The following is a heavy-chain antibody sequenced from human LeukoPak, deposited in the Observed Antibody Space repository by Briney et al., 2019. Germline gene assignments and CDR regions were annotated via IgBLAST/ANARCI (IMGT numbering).Heavy chain of an antibody. Sequence: GGSLRLSCAVSGFTFSSYWMHWVRQAPGKGLVWVSRINSDGSSTIYADSVQGRLTISRDNAKSTLYLQMNSLRAEDTAVYFCTRGTGSYYSLGYWGQGTLVTVSS. J-gene: IGHJ4*02. V-gene: IGHV3-74*01. CDR1: GFTFSSYW. CDR2: INSDGSST. D-gene: IGHD3-10*01. CDR3: TRGTGSYYSLGY.